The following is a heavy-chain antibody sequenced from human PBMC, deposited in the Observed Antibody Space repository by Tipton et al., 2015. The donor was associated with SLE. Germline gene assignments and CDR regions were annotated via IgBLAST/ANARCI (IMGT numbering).Heavy chain of an antibody. CDR3: SGELSPRDGFDI. CDR2: IAYDGSYE. V-gene: IGHV3-30*04. Sequence: SLRLSCAVSGFTFSHYAMHWVRQAPGKGLEWVATIAYDGSYEYYADSVKGRFTISRDNSKNTLYLQMNSLRAEDTAVYYCSGELSPRDGFDIWGQGTMVTVSS. D-gene: IGHD3-16*02. CDR1: GFTFSHYA. J-gene: IGHJ3*02.